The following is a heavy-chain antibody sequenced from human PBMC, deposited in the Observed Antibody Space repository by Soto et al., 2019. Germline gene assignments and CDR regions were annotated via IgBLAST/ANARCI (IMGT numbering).Heavy chain of an antibody. CDR3: ARGSGSSSSWLGYYYYGMDV. Sequence: SETLSLTCAVYGGSFSGYYWSWIRQPPGKGLERIGEINHSGSTNYNPSLKSRVTISVDTSKNQFSLKLSSVTAADTAVYYCARGSGSSSSWLGYYYYGMDVWGQGTTVTVSS. D-gene: IGHD6-13*01. J-gene: IGHJ6*02. CDR1: GGSFSGYY. CDR2: INHSGST. V-gene: IGHV4-34*01.